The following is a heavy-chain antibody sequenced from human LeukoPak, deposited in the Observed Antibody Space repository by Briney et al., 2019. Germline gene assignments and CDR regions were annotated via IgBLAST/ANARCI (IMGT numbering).Heavy chain of an antibody. D-gene: IGHD5-24*01. CDR1: GRPISSYY. Sequence: EPLPLTCTVSGRPISSYYWSCLRQPPGKGLEWLGYIYYSGSTNHNPPLKSRVTISVDAYKKHFSLNLSSVTSEDAGVYYFGRDNSVRDEACWFKPCGEGTLVTVSS. CDR3: GRDNSVRDEACWFKP. J-gene: IGHJ5*02. CDR2: IYYSGST. V-gene: IGHV4-59*01.